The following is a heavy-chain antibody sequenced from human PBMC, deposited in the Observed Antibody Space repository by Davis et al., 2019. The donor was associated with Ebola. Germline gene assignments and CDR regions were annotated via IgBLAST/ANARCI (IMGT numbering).Heavy chain of an antibody. CDR3: ARDLIGDYVSY. D-gene: IGHD4-17*01. CDR2: ISGSGGST. CDR1: GFTFSSYA. J-gene: IGHJ4*02. Sequence: GESLKISCAASGFTFSSYAMSWVRQAPGKGLEWVSAISGSGGSTYYADSVKGRFTISRDNSKNTLYLQMNSLRAEDTAVYYCARDLIGDYVSYWGQGTLVTVSS. V-gene: IGHV3-23*01.